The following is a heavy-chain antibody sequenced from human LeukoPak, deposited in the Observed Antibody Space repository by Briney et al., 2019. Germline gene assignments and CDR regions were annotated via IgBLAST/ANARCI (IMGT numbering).Heavy chain of an antibody. CDR3: ARGGYNGYDISDY. D-gene: IGHD5-12*01. V-gene: IGHV1-2*02. CDR1: GYTFTGYN. Sequence: ASVKVSCKASGYTFTGYNMHWGRQAPGQGLEWLGWIGPNSGGTKYAQKFQDRVTMTRDTSMTTAYMELSRLRSDDTAVYYCARGGYNGYDISDYWGQGTLVTVSS. CDR2: IGPNSGGT. J-gene: IGHJ4*02.